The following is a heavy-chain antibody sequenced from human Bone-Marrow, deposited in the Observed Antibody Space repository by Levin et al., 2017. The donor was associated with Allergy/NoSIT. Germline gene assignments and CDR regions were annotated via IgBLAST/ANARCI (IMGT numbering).Heavy chain of an antibody. CDR3: ARAPLLHIVVVPAARGYNWFDP. J-gene: IGHJ5*02. CDR2: INHSGST. D-gene: IGHD2-2*01. V-gene: IGHV4-34*01. CDR1: GGSFSGYY. Sequence: ASETLSLTCAVYGGSFSGYYWSWIRQPPGKGLEWIGEINHSGSTNYNPSLKSRVTISVDTSKNQFSLKLSSVTAADTAVYYCARAPLLHIVVVPAARGYNWFDPWGQGTLVTVSS.